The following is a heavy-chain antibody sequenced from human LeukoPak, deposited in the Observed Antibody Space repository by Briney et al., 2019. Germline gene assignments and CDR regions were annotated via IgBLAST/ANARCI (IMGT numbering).Heavy chain of an antibody. J-gene: IGHJ4*02. CDR3: ASGLTMTTASFDY. Sequence: PGASVKVSCKASGYTFTSYYMHWVRQAPGQGLEWMGIINPNSGGTNYAQKFQGRVTMTRDTSISTAYMELSRLRSDDTAVYYCASGLTMTTASFDYWGQGTLVTVSS. D-gene: IGHD4-17*01. CDR2: INPNSGGT. CDR1: GYTFTSYY. V-gene: IGHV1-2*02.